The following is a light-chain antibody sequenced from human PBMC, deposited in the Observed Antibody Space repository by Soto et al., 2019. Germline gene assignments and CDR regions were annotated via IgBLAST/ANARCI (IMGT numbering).Light chain of an antibody. CDR1: QSISTN. CDR3: QQCYFTLYS. J-gene: IGKJ2*03. V-gene: IGKV1-39*01. CDR2: GAS. Sequence: DIQMTQSPSSMSASVGDRVTITCLASQSISTNLSWYQKKPGKAPKLLISGASSLQSRVPSRFSGSGSGTDFSLTISSLDTKDFAIYFCQQCYFTLYSVGQGTNLEIK.